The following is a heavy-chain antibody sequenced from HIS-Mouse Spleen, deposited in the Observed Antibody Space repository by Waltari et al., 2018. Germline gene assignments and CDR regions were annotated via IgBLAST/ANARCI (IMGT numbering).Heavy chain of an antibody. CDR1: GGSFSGYY. CDR3: ARGGADYYGSGSYYGLVDY. Sequence: QVQLQQWGAGLLKPSETLSLTCAVYGGSFSGYYWIWIRQPPGTGLAWIGEINHSGSTHYNQSLKSLVTLSVDTSKNQFSLKLSSVTAADTAVYYCARGGADYYGSGSYYGLVDYWGQGTLVTVSS. CDR2: INHSGST. V-gene: IGHV4-34*01. D-gene: IGHD3-10*01. J-gene: IGHJ4*02.